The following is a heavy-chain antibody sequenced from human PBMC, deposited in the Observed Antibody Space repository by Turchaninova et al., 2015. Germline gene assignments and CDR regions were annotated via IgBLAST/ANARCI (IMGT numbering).Heavy chain of an antibody. J-gene: IGHJ4*02. CDR1: VGTFSSYA. V-gene: IGHV1-69*06. D-gene: IGHD4-17*01. CDR2: IIPIFNTP. Sequence: QVQLVQSGAVVKKPGSSVKVSCKASVGTFSSYAISWVRQAPGQGLEWMGGIIPIFNTPNYAQNFQGRVTITADRSTSTAYMELSSLRYDDTAVYFCATDVDGKLKWGQGTLVTVSS. CDR3: ATDVDGKLK.